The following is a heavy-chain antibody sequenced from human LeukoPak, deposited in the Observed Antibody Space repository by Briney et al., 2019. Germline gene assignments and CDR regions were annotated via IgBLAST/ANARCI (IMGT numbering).Heavy chain of an antibody. J-gene: IGHJ4*02. CDR3: AGKAVAGPYFDY. Sequence: SETLSLTCTVSGYSISSGYYWGWIRQPPTKGLEWIGEINHRGSTNYNPSLKSRVTISVDTSKNQFSLKLSSVTAADTAVYYCAGKAVAGPYFDYWGQGTLVTVSS. D-gene: IGHD6-19*01. CDR2: INHRGST. CDR1: GYSISSGYY. V-gene: IGHV4-38-2*02.